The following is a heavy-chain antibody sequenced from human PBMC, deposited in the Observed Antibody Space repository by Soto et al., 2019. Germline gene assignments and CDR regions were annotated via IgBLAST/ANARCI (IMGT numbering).Heavy chain of an antibody. CDR3: ARAADCTTTSCYAVHY. V-gene: IGHV3-30-3*01. CDR2: ISYDGSNK. Sequence: QVQLVESGGGVVQPGRSLRLSCAASGFTLSSYAMHWVRQAPGEGLEWVALISYDGSNKYYADSVKGRFTISRDNSKNTLFLQMNSLSAEDTAVFYCARAADCTTTSCYAVHYWGQGTLVTVSS. D-gene: IGHD2-2*01. CDR1: GFTLSSYA. J-gene: IGHJ4*02.